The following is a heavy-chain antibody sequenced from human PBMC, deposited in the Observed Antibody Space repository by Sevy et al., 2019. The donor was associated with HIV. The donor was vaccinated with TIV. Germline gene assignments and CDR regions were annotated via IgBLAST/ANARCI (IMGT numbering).Heavy chain of an antibody. CDR3: ARDRGYFDSLYYFDY. J-gene: IGHJ4*02. CDR1: GFTFSSYS. V-gene: IGHV3-48*02. Sequence: GGSLRLSCAASGFTFSSYSMNWVRQAPGKGLEWVSYISSSSSTIYYAESVKGRFTISRDNAKNSLYLQMNSLRDEDTAVYYCARDRGYFDSLYYFDYWGQGTLVTVSS. CDR2: ISSSSSTI. D-gene: IGHD3-9*01.